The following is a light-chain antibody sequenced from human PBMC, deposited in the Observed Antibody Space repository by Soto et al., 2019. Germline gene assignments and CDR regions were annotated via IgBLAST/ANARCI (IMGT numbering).Light chain of an antibody. CDR2: GNN. CDR3: AAWDGSLNNVL. Sequence: QSMSKEPRSASETPAQRATISCSGNGSSIGTNTVNWYRQLPGTATRLLIYGNNQRPSGVPDRFSGSKSGTSASLAIRRLQSEDEAEYYCAAWDGSLNNVLFRGGT. J-gene: IGLJ2*01. V-gene: IGLV1-44*01. CDR1: GSSIGTNT.